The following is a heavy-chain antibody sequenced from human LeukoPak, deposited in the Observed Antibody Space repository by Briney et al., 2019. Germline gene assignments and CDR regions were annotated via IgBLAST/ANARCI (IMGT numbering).Heavy chain of an antibody. J-gene: IGHJ4*02. CDR1: GFTLSNYY. D-gene: IGHD1-26*01. V-gene: IGHV3-53*01. CDR3: ARDGGSFRRPFDY. Sequence: GGSLRLSCAASGFTLSNYYMSWVRQAPGKGLEWVSIIYSGGTTYYADSVKGRFTVSRDHSKNTLYFQMNSLRAEDTATYYCARDGGSFRRPFDYWGQGTLVTVSS. CDR2: IYSGGTT.